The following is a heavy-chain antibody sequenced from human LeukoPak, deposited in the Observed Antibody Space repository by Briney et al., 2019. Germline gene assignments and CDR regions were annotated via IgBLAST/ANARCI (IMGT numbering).Heavy chain of an antibody. CDR1: GFTFSSYW. Sequence: GGSLRLSCAASGFTFSSYWLSWVRQPPGKGLEWVANIQQDGGEKNYVDSVKGRFTISRDNGKNSLYLQMNSRRAEDTPVYYXARPHLDHGDLFDYWGQGTLVTVSS. J-gene: IGHJ4*02. CDR3: ARPHLDHGDLFDY. V-gene: IGHV3-7*01. CDR2: IQQDGGEK. D-gene: IGHD4-17*01.